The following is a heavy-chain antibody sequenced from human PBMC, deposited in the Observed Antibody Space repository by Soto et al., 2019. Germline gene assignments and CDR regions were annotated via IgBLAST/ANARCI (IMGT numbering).Heavy chain of an antibody. CDR3: VKDIKSGGADV. J-gene: IGHJ6*02. CDR1: GLILGDSA. CDR2: LTWNSDNI. Sequence: EVRLVESGGGLVQPGGSLRLSCTGAGLILGDSAMHWVRQVPGKGPEWVSGLTWNSDNIGYGDSVKGRFTISRVNAKNSLYLQMNSLAAEDTALYYCVKDIKSGGADVWGQGTTVTVSS. V-gene: IGHV3-9*01. D-gene: IGHD1-1*01.